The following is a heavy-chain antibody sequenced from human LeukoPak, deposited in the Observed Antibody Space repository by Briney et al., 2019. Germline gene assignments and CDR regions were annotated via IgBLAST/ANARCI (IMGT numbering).Heavy chain of an antibody. CDR3: ARILAAAGEKKYYCGMDV. V-gene: IGHV3-9*01. Sequence: GRSLRLSCAASGFTFDDYAMHWVRQAPGKGLEWVSGISWNSGSIGYADSVKGRFTISRDNAKNSLYLQMNSLRAEDTALYYCARILAAAGEKKYYCGMDVWGQGTTVTVSS. J-gene: IGHJ6*02. CDR2: ISWNSGSI. D-gene: IGHD6-13*01. CDR1: GFTFDDYA.